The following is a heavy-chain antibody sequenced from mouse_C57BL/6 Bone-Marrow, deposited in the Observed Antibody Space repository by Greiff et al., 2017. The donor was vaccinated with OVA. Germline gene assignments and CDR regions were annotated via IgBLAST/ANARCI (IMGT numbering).Heavy chain of an antibody. CDR2: INPNNGGT. CDR3: ARRSIYYGNHGAMDY. J-gene: IGHJ4*01. D-gene: IGHD2-1*01. V-gene: IGHV1-26*01. Sequence: VQLQQSGPELVKPGASVKISCKASGYTFTDYYMNWVKQSHGKSLEWIGDINPNNGGTSYNQKFKGKATLTVDKSSSTAYMELRSLTSEDSAVYYCARRSIYYGNHGAMDYWGQGTSVTVSS. CDR1: GYTFTDYY.